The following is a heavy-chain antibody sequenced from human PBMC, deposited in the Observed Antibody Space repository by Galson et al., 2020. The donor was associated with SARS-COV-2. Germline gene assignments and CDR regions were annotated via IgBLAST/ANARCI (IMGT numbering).Heavy chain of an antibody. CDR1: GGSITSNTHN. J-gene: IGHJ5*02. CDR2: IYSGGTT. V-gene: IGHV4-39*07. D-gene: IGHD2-8*01. CDR3: MRETFGVYAVNWFDP. Sequence: SETLSLTCSVSGGSITSNTHNWGWIRQPPGKGLEWIGSIYSGGTTDYNASLKSRLSMSVDTSNNKFSLKLRSVTAADTAMYYCMRETFGVYAVNWFDPWDKGTLVTVSS.